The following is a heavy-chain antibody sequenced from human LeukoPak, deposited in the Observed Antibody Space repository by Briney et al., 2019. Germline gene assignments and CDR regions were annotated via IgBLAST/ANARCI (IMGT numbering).Heavy chain of an antibody. CDR3: AREVKSGSYFDY. V-gene: IGHV3-21*01. Sequence: PGGSLRLSCAASGFTFSSYSMSWVRQAPGKGLEWVSSISTSSSYIYYADSVKGRFTTSRDNAKNSLYLQMNSLRAEDTAVYYCAREVKSGSYFDYWGQGTLVTVSS. D-gene: IGHD1-26*01. CDR2: ISTSSSYI. CDR1: GFTFSSYS. J-gene: IGHJ4*02.